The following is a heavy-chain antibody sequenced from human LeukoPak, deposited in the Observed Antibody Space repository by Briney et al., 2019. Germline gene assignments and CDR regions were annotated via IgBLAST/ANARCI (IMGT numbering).Heavy chain of an antibody. J-gene: IGHJ4*02. CDR2: ISAYNGNT. CDR3: ARPFPSYYDFWSGYYDY. CDR1: GYTFTSYG. D-gene: IGHD3-3*01. Sequence: GASVKVSCKASGYTFTSYGISWVRQAPGQGLEWMGWISAYNGNTNYAQKLQGRVTMTTDTSTSTAYMELRSLRSDDTAVYYCARPFPSYYDFWSGYYDYWGQGTLVTVSS. V-gene: IGHV1-18*01.